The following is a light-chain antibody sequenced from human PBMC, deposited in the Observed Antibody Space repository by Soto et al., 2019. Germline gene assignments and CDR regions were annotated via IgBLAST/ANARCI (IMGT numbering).Light chain of an antibody. J-gene: IGLJ2*01. CDR1: SSDVGGYYY. CDR3: SSYAGSNNLI. Sequence: QSALTQPPSASGSPGQSVTISCTGTSSDVGGYYYVSWYQQHPGKAPKLMIYEVSKRPSGVPDRFAGSKSGNTASLPVSGLQAEDEADYYCSSYAGSNNLIFGGGTKLTVL. CDR2: EVS. V-gene: IGLV2-8*01.